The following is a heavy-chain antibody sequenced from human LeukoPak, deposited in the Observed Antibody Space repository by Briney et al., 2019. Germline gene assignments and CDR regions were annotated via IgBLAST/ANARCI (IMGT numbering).Heavy chain of an antibody. Sequence: GGSLRLSCSASGFTFSRYSMNWVRQAPGKGLEWVSYISSSSTTIYYADSVKGRFTISRDNDKNSLYLQMSSLRAEDTAVYYCASVTYYYDSSGSRVSYFDYWGQGTLVTVSS. CDR2: ISSSSTTI. CDR1: GFTFSRYS. D-gene: IGHD3-22*01. V-gene: IGHV3-48*01. CDR3: ASVTYYYDSSGSRVSYFDY. J-gene: IGHJ4*02.